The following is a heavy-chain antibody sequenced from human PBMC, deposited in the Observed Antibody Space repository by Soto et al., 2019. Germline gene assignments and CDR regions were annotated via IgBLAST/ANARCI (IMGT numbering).Heavy chain of an antibody. V-gene: IGHV1-69*08. CDR2: IIPILGIA. CDR3: AREPRDDYVWGSYRHLDY. D-gene: IGHD3-16*02. Sequence: QVQLVQSGAEVKKPGSSVKVSCKASGGTFSSYTISWVRQAPGQGLEWMGRIIPILGIANYAQKFQGRVTITEEKSTSTAYMERSSLRSEDTAVYYCAREPRDDYVWGSYRHLDYWGQGTLVTVSS. J-gene: IGHJ4*02. CDR1: GGTFSSYT.